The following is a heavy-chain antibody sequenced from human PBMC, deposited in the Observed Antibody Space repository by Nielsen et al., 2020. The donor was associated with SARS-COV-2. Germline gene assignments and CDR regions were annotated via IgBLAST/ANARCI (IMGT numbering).Heavy chain of an antibody. CDR3: AKGPAAIEYYFDY. CDR2: ISYDGNKN. CDR1: GFTLSNYG. V-gene: IGHV3-30*18. D-gene: IGHD2-2*02. Sequence: GGSLRLSCAASGFTLSNYGMHWVRQAPGKGLEWVAVISYDGNKNYYADSVKGRFTISRDKSKNAVYLQMNSLRAEDTAVYYCAKGPAAIEYYFDYWGQGTLVTVSS. J-gene: IGHJ4*02.